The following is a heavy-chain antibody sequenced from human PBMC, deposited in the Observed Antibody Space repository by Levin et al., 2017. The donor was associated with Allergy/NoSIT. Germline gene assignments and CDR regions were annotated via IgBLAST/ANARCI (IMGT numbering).Heavy chain of an antibody. Sequence: GESLKISCAASGFTFDDYAMHWVRQAPGKGLEWVSLVSWDGGSADYADSVKGRFTISRDNSKNSLYLQMHTLRAEDTALYYCAKDKLSHAPSGIDYWGQGTLVTVSS. CDR2: VSWDGGSA. D-gene: IGHD3-10*01. CDR1: GFTFDDYA. CDR3: AKDKLSHAPSGIDY. J-gene: IGHJ4*02. V-gene: IGHV3-43D*03.